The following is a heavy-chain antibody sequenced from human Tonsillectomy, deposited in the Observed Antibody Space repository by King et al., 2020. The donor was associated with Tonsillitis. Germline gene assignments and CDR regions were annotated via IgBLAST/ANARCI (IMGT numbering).Heavy chain of an antibody. CDR1: GGTFSGYY. J-gene: IGHJ4*02. D-gene: IGHD6-13*01. CDR3: ARGSRRYSICDAFVY. CDR2: INHSGST. V-gene: IGHV4-34*01. Sequence: VQLQQWGAGLLKPSETLSLTCAVSGGTFSGYYRSWIRQPPGKGLEWVGEINHSGSTNYNPSLKSRVTVSVETSKNKISLKLSSVTAADTAVYYCARGSRRYSICDAFVYWGQGTLVTVSS.